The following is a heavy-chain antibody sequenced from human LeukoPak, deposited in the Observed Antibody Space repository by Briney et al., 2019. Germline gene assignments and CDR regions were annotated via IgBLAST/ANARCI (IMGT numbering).Heavy chain of an antibody. V-gene: IGHV3-43*02. CDR3: AKAWFGERSGGGFDY. Sequence: GGSLRLSCSASGFTFSSYAMHWVRQAPGKGLEWVSLISGDGGSTYYADSVKGRFTISRDNSKNSLYLQMSSLRTEDTALYYCAKAWFGERSGGGFDYWGQGTLVTVSS. D-gene: IGHD3-10*01. CDR2: ISGDGGST. CDR1: GFTFSSYA. J-gene: IGHJ4*02.